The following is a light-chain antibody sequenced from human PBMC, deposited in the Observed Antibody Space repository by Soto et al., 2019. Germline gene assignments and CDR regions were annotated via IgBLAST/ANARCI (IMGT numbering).Light chain of an antibody. CDR1: QGISNY. CDR2: ATS. Sequence: DIQMTQSPSSLSASVGDRVTITCRASQGISNYLAWYQQKPGKVPKLLIYATSTLQSGVPSRFSGSRSGTDFTITISSLQPEDVETYYCQKYNSAPSFGPGTKVVIK. CDR3: QKYNSAPS. J-gene: IGKJ3*01. V-gene: IGKV1-27*01.